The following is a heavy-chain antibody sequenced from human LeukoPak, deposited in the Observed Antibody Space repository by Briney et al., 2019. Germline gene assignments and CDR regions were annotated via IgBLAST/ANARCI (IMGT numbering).Heavy chain of an antibody. J-gene: IGHJ4*02. Sequence: GGSLRLSCAASGFTFSSFAMGWVRQAPGKGLEWVSAISAGGGSTYYADSVKGRFTISRDNPKNTLFLQMNSLRAEDTAVYYCARPLGAAAGYFDYWGQGTLVTVSS. CDR1: GFTFSSFA. CDR3: ARPLGAAAGYFDY. D-gene: IGHD6-13*01. CDR2: ISAGGGST. V-gene: IGHV3-23*01.